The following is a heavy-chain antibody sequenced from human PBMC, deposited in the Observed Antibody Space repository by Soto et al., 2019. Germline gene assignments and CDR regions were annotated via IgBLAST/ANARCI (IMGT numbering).Heavy chain of an antibody. Sequence: QLQLYESGPRLMKPSETLSLSCTVAGGSISSRSHYWGWIRQPPGGGLEWIGIIYYSGNTYYNPSLQSRVTISVDTSKSQVSLKLTSVTATDTSVCYCVSKAGFGELLYVGYFDSWGQGTLVTVSS. D-gene: IGHD3-10*01. CDR3: VSKAGFGELLYVGYFDS. V-gene: IGHV4-39*01. J-gene: IGHJ5*01. CDR1: GGSISSRSHY. CDR2: IYYSGNT.